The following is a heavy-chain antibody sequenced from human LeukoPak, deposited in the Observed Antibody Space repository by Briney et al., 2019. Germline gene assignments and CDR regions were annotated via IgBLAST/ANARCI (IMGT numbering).Heavy chain of an antibody. Sequence: GSLRLSCAASGFTFDDYGMSWVRQAPGKGLEWVSGINWNGGSTGYADSVKGRFTISRDNAKNSLYLQMNSLRAEDTALYYCARASPDYDFWSGYSGYMDVWGKGTTVTVSS. J-gene: IGHJ6*03. D-gene: IGHD3-3*01. CDR3: ARASPDYDFWSGYSGYMDV. V-gene: IGHV3-20*04. CDR1: GFTFDDYG. CDR2: INWNGGST.